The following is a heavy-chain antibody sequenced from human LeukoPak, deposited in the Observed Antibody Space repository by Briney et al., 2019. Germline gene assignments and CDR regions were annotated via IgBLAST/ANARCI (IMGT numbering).Heavy chain of an antibody. V-gene: IGHV3-48*04. CDR3: ARDSGDYDILTGYIKYDYGMDV. CDR2: ITSTSSGV. CDR1: GFTFRHYT. J-gene: IGHJ6*02. D-gene: IGHD3-9*01. Sequence: GSLRLSCAASGFTFRHYTMNWVRQAPGKGLEWVSYITSTSSGVFYADSVKGRFTVSRDDAENSLYLQMNSLRAEDTAVYYCARDSGDYDILTGYIKYDYGMDVWGQGTTVTVSS.